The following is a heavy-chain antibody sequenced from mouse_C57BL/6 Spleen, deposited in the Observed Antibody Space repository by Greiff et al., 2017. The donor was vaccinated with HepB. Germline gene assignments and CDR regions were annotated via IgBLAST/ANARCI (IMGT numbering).Heavy chain of an antibody. CDR3: ARCPITTVVAYYFDY. CDR1: GFNIKNTY. D-gene: IGHD1-1*01. Sequence: VQLQQSVAELVRPGASVKLSCTASGFNIKNTYMHWVKQRPEQGLEWIGRIDPANGNTKYAPKFQGKATITADTSSNTAYLQLSSLTSEDTAIYYCARCPITTVVAYYFDYWGQGTTLTVSS. V-gene: IGHV14-3*01. J-gene: IGHJ2*01. CDR2: IDPANGNT.